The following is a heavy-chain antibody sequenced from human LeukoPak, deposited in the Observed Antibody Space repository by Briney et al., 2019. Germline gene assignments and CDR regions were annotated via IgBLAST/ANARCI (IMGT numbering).Heavy chain of an antibody. V-gene: IGHV4-39*07. J-gene: IGHJ5*02. D-gene: IGHD1-26*01. CDR1: GGSISSSSYY. Sequence: SETLSLTCTVSGGSISSSSYYWGWIRQPPGKGLEWIGSIYYSGSTYYNPSLKSRVTISVDTSKNQFSLKLSSVTAADTAVYYCARLKGSYFGNWFDPWGQGTLVTVSS. CDR3: ARLKGSYFGNWFDP. CDR2: IYYSGST.